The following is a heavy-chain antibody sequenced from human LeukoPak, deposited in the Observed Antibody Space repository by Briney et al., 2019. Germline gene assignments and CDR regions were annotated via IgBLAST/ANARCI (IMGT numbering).Heavy chain of an antibody. CDR3: ARENDILTGYRSGAFDI. V-gene: IGHV4-4*07. J-gene: IGHJ3*02. D-gene: IGHD3-9*01. Sequence: SETLSLTCTVSGGSISSYYWSWIRQPAGKGLEWIGRIYTSGSTNYNPSLKSRVTMSVDTSKNQFSLKLSSVTAADTAVYYCARENDILTGYRSGAFDIWSQGTMVTVSS. CDR2: IYTSGST. CDR1: GGSISSYY.